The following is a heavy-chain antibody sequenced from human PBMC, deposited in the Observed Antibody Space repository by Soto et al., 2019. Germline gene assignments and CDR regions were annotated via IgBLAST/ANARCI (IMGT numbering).Heavy chain of an antibody. CDR3: ARRGVYYGSGLIDP. D-gene: IGHD3-10*01. CDR1: GGSISSSSYY. J-gene: IGHJ5*02. Sequence: QLQLQESGPGLVKPSETLSLTCTVSGGSISSSSYYWGWIRQPPGKGPEWIGSIYYSGSTYYNPSLKSRVTISVDTSKNQFSLKLSSVTAADTAVYYCARRGVYYGSGLIDPWGQGTLVTVSS. V-gene: IGHV4-39*01. CDR2: IYYSGST.